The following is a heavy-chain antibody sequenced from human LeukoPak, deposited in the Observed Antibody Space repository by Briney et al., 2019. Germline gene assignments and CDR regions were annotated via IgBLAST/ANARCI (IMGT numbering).Heavy chain of an antibody. CDR2: IYPGDSDT. CDR3: ARHRDTAMAENAY. CDR1: GGSFTSYW. D-gene: IGHD5-18*01. V-gene: IGHV5-51*01. Sequence: GESLKISCKGSGGSFTSYWIGWVRQMPGKGLEWMGIIYPGDSDTRYSPSFQGQVTISADKSISTAYLQWSSLKASDTAMYYCARHRDTAMAENAYWGQGTLVTVSS. J-gene: IGHJ4*02.